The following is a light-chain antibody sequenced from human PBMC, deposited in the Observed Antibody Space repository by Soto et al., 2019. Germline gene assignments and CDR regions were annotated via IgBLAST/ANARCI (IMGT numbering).Light chain of an antibody. V-gene: IGKV3-15*01. Sequence: EIVMTQSPATLSVSPGERATLSCRASQSVSSNLAWYQQKPGQAPRLLIDGASTRATGIPAGFSGSGSGTEFTLTISSLQSEDFAVYYCQQYNNWPWTFGQGTKVEIK. CDR1: QSVSSN. CDR2: GAS. J-gene: IGKJ1*01. CDR3: QQYNNWPWT.